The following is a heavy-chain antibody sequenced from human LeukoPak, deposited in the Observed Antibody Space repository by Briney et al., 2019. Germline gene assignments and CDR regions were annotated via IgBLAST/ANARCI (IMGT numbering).Heavy chain of an antibody. CDR2: ISSSSSFI. D-gene: IGHD2-15*01. V-gene: IGHV3-21*01. J-gene: IGHJ4*02. CDR1: GLTFSSYS. Sequence: GGSLSLSCAASGLTFSSYSMNWVRQAPGKGLEWVSSISSSSSFIYYADSVKGRFTISRHNAKNSLYLQMNRLRADDTAVYYCAGNRCSGGSCYPTDYWGQGTLVTVSS. CDR3: AGNRCSGGSCYPTDY.